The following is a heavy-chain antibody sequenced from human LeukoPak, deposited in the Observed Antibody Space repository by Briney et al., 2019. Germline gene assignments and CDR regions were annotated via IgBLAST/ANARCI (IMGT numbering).Heavy chain of an antibody. Sequence: PGASLILPCAASGVTSSNNWMSWVLQAPGKGLQWVTAISGSGITTNYAHSLKGRFAISRDNSKNTLYLQMSSLRGEDTAVYFCAKDLRFGGQGTLVTVSS. CDR1: GVTSSNNW. D-gene: IGHD3-3*01. CDR2: ISGSGITT. J-gene: IGHJ4*02. V-gene: IGHV3-23*01. CDR3: AKDLRF.